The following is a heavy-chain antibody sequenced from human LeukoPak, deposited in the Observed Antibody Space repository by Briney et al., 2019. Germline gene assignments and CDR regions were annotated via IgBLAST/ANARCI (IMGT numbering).Heavy chain of an antibody. CDR2: IYYSGST. CDR3: AKGRGITAAGTSWLDP. CDR1: GGSISSSSYY. J-gene: IGHJ5*02. D-gene: IGHD6-13*01. Sequence: SETLSLTCTVSGGSISSSSYYWGWIRQPPGKGLEWIGSIYYSGSTYYNPSLKSRVTISIDTSKNQFSLKLNSVTAADTAVYYCAKGRGITAAGTSWLDPWGQGILVTVSS. V-gene: IGHV4-39*07.